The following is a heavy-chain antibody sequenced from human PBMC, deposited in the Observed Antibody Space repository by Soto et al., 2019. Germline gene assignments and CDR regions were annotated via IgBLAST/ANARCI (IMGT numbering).Heavy chain of an antibody. CDR2: MNPNSGNT. Sequence: ASVKVSCKASGYTFTSYDINWVRQATGQGLGWMGWMNPNSGNTGYAQKFQGRVTMTRNTSISTAYMELSSLRSEDTAVYYCARGYDFWSGYPPPFYYYMDVWGKGTTVTVSS. D-gene: IGHD3-3*01. J-gene: IGHJ6*03. V-gene: IGHV1-8*01. CDR3: ARGYDFWSGYPPPFYYYMDV. CDR1: GYTFTSYD.